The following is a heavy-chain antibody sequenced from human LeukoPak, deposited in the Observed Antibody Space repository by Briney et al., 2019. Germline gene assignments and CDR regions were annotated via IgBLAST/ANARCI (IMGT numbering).Heavy chain of an antibody. CDR1: GFTFSSYA. CDR3: ARDLYGFSSSWYVPFY. Sequence: PGGSLRLSCAASGFTFSSYAMSWVRQAPGKGLEWVSAISGSGGSTYYADSVKGRFTISRDNSKNTLYLQMNSLRAEDTAVYYCARDLYGFSSSWYVPFYWGQGTLVTVSS. V-gene: IGHV3-23*01. CDR2: ISGSGGST. J-gene: IGHJ4*02. D-gene: IGHD6-13*01.